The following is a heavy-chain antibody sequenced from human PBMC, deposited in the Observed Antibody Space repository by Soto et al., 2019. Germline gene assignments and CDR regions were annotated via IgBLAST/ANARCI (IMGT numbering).Heavy chain of an antibody. D-gene: IGHD2-2*01. J-gene: IGHJ5*02. Sequence: PSETLSLTCAVSGDSVSTHYWWSWVRQSPGKGLEWIGETHHSGSTHYNPSLNSRVTISVDKSKNDFSLKLTSVTAADTAVYYFARNGDCSSSRCNVGWFDPWGRGTLVTVSS. CDR1: GDSVSTHYW. V-gene: IGHV4-4*02. CDR2: THHSGST. CDR3: ARNGDCSSSRCNVGWFDP.